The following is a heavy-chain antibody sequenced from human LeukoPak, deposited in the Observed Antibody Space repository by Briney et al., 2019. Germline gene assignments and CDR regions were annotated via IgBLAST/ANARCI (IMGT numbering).Heavy chain of an antibody. J-gene: IGHJ6*02. CDR3: ARLIAVAGPLLYGMDV. V-gene: IGHV1-18*01. CDR2: ISAYNGNT. D-gene: IGHD6-19*01. CDR1: GYTFTSYG. Sequence: ASVKVSCKASGYTFTSYGISWVRQAPGQGLEWMGWISAYNGNTNYAQKLQGRVTMTTDTSTSTAYMELRSLRSDDAAVYYCARLIAVAGPLLYGMDVWGQGTTVTVSS.